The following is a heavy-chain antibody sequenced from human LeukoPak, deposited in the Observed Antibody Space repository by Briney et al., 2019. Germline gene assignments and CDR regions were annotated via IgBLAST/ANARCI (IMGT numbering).Heavy chain of an antibody. D-gene: IGHD3-10*01. CDR2: IRYDGSNK. CDR3: AKDLGHYYGSGGFDY. J-gene: IGHJ4*02. CDR1: GFNFSSYG. V-gene: IGHV3-30*02. Sequence: GGSLRLSCAASGFNFSSYGMHWVRQAPGKGLEWVAFIRYDGSNKYYADSVKGRFTISRDNSKNTLYLQMNSLRAEDTAVYYCAKDLGHYYGSGGFDYWGQGTLVTVSS.